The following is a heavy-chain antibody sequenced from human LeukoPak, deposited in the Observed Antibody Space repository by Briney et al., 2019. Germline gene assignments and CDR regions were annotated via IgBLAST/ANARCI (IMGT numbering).Heavy chain of an antibody. CDR1: GYTFTSYG. D-gene: IGHD1-1*01. J-gene: IGHJ4*02. CDR3: ARDLYNWNDKRPSPYFDY. Sequence: GASVKVSCKASGYTFTSYGISWVRQAPGQGLEWMGWISAYNGNTNYAQKLQGRVTMTTDTSTSTAYMELRSLRSDDTAVYYCARDLYNWNDKRPSPYFDYWGQGTLVTVSS. V-gene: IGHV1-18*01. CDR2: ISAYNGNT.